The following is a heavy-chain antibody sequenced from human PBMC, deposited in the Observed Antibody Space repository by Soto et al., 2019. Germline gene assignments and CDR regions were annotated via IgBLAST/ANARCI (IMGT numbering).Heavy chain of an antibody. CDR3: ARDQTVTGPTTFDY. Sequence: GGSLRLSCASSGFTFSRYWMHWVRQAPGKGLEFVSRITDDGSGTTYADSVKGRFTISRDKAKNTLYLQMNSLRAEDTAVYYCARDQTVTGPTTFDYWGQGTLVTVSS. D-gene: IGHD6-19*01. V-gene: IGHV3-74*01. J-gene: IGHJ4*02. CDR2: ITDDGSGT. CDR1: GFTFSRYW.